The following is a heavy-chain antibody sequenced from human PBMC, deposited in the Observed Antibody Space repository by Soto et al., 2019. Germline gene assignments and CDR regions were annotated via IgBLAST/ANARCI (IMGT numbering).Heavy chain of an antibody. CDR2: ISGSGTGT. J-gene: IGHJ1*01. Sequence: EVQLLESGGGLVQPGGSLRLSCAASGFSFSSYAMCWVRQAPGKGLEWVSTISGSGTGTYYADSVKGRFTISRDNSKNTLYLQMISLRAEDTAVYYCAKDADQWLLYFHHWGQGTLVTVSS. D-gene: IGHD6-19*01. CDR3: AKDADQWLLYFHH. CDR1: GFSFSSYA. V-gene: IGHV3-23*01.